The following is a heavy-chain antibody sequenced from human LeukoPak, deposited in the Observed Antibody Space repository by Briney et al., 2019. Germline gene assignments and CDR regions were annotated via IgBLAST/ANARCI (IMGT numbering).Heavy chain of an antibody. CDR2: ISTQSGNT. CDR3: ARGAYGDK. CDR1: GYTLTSYG. D-gene: IGHD4-17*01. Sequence: ASVKVSCKATGYTLTSYGINWMRQAPGQGLEWMGWISTQSGNTNYAQKVQGRLTLTTDRSTNTAYMELRSLRSDDTAVYYCARGAYGDKWGQGTMVTVSS. J-gene: IGHJ4*02. V-gene: IGHV1-18*01.